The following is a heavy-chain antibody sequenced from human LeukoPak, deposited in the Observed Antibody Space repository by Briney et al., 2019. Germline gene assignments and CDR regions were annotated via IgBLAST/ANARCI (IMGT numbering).Heavy chain of an antibody. CDR3: ARGSHYYGSGSSSDFDY. V-gene: IGHV1-2*04. CDR2: INPNSGGT. CDR1: GYTFTGYY. D-gene: IGHD3-10*01. J-gene: IGHJ4*02. Sequence: ASVTVSCKASGYTFTGYYMHWVRQAPGQGLEWMGWINPNSGGTNYAQKFQGWVTMTRDTSISTAYMELSRLRSDDTAVYYCARGSHYYGSGSSSDFDYWGQGTLVTVSS.